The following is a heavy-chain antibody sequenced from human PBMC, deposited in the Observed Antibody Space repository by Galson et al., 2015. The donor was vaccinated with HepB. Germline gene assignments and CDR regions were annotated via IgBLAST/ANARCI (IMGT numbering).Heavy chain of an antibody. V-gene: IGHV1-46*01. CDR1: GYTFTSYY. D-gene: IGHD5-12*01. J-gene: IGHJ6*03. CDR2: INPSGGST. Sequence: SVKVSCKASGYTFTSYYMHWVRQAPGQGLEWMGIINPSGGSTSYAQKFQGRVTMTRDTSTSTVYMELSSLRSEDTAVYYCARDLGPWLRSDYYYMDVWGKGTTVTVSS. CDR3: ARDLGPWLRSDYYYMDV.